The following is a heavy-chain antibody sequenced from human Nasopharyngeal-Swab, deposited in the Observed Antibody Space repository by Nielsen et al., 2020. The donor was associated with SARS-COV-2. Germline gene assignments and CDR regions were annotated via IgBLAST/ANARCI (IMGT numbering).Heavy chain of an antibody. D-gene: IGHD6-19*01. Sequence: SGPTLVKPTETLTLTCTVSGFSLSNARMGVSWIRQPPGKALEWLALIYWDDDKRYSPSLKSRLTITKDTSKNQVVLTMTNMDPVDTATYYCAHIVSRGWYGEDFDYWGQGTLVTVSS. CDR2: IYWDDDK. CDR1: GFSLSNARMG. CDR3: AHIVSRGWYGEDFDY. J-gene: IGHJ4*02. V-gene: IGHV2-5*02.